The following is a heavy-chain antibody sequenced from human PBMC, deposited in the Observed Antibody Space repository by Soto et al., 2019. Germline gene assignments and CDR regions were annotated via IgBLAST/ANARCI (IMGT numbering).Heavy chain of an antibody. Sequence: PSETLSLTCTVSGGSISSYYWSWIRQPPGKGLEWIGYIYYSGSTNYNPSLKSRVTISVDASKNQFSLKLSSVTAADAAVYYCARDHPPSCSGGSCYSGWFDPWGQGTLVTVSS. J-gene: IGHJ5*02. CDR1: GGSISSYY. CDR3: ARDHPPSCSGGSCYSGWFDP. V-gene: IGHV4-59*01. CDR2: IYYSGST. D-gene: IGHD2-15*01.